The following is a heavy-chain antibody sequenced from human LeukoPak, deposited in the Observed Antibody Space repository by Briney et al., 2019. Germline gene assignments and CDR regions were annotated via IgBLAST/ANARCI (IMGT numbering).Heavy chain of an antibody. CDR1: GFTFSRYW. J-gene: IGHJ5*02. CDR3: ARAEVSVADWFDP. CDR2: IKQDGSDI. D-gene: IGHD6-19*01. Sequence: GGSLRLSCTVSGFTFSRYWMAWVRQAPGKGLEWVANIKQDGSDIFYGDSVRGRFTVSRDNAKNSLFLQMTSLRVEDTAVYYCARAEVSVADWFDPWGQGTLVTVSS. V-gene: IGHV3-7*03.